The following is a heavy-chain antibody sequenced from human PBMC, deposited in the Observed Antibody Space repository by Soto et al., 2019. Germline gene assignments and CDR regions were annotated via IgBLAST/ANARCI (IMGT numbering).Heavy chain of an antibody. CDR3: TKDSRVTMVRGVIIPPGY. Sequence: LRLSCAASGFTFTSYGMHWVRQAPGKGLEWVAVISYAGSNKYYADSVKGRFTISRGNSKNTLYLQMNSLRAEDTAVYYCTKDSRVTMVRGVIIPPGYWGQGTLVTVSS. CDR1: GFTFTSYG. D-gene: IGHD3-10*01. V-gene: IGHV3-30*18. CDR2: ISYAGSNK. J-gene: IGHJ4*02.